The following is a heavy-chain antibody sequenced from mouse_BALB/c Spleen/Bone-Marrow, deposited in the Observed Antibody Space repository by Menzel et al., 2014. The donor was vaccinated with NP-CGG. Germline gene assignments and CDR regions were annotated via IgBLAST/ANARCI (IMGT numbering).Heavy chain of an antibody. CDR2: INSYNGDI. CDR1: GYFFTAYY. CDR3: GGGSDYFAY. D-gene: IGHD2-4*01. Sequence: EVKVEESGPEEVKPGASVKISCKASGYFFTAYYMNWVKESHGKSLEWIGRINSYNGDILYNQKFKDKATLTVDKSSSTAHMELLSLTSEDSAVYYCGGGSDYFAYWGQGALVTVSP. J-gene: IGHJ3*01. V-gene: IGHV1-37*01.